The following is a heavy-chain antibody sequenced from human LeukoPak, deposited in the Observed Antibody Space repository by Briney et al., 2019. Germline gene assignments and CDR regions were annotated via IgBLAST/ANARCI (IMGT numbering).Heavy chain of an antibody. CDR2: ISNSGSTI. CDR3: ARSIWPRAAAGTFDY. V-gene: IGHV3-11*01. D-gene: IGHD6-13*01. J-gene: IGHJ4*02. Sequence: PGGSLRLSCAASGFIFSDYYINWIRQVPGKGREWVSYISNSGSTIYFADSVKGRFTISRDNAKNSLYLQMNSLRAEDTAVYYCARSIWPRAAAGTFDYWGQGTLVTVSS. CDR1: GFIFSDYY.